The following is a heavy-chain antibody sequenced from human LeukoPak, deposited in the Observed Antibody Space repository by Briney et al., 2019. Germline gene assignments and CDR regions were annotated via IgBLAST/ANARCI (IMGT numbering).Heavy chain of an antibody. V-gene: IGHV1-18*01. CDR1: GYTFTSYG. Sequence: GASVKVSCKASGYTFTSYGISWVRQAPGQGLEWMGWISAYNGNTNYAQKLQGRVTMTTDTSTSTAYMELRSLRSDDTAVYYCARGPNYDFWSGYVYYYYYMDVWGKGTTVTVSS. CDR2: ISAYNGNT. J-gene: IGHJ6*03. D-gene: IGHD3-3*01. CDR3: ARGPNYDFWSGYVYYYYYMDV.